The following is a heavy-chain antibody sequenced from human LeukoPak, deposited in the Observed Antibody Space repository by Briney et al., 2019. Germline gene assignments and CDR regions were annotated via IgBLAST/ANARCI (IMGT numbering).Heavy chain of an antibody. CDR1: GYTFTSYG. Sequence: ASVKVSCKASGYTFTSYGISWVRQAAGQGHQWMGWISGYIGSTNYARKFQGRVSMTTDTSTSTVYMELRSLRSDDTAVYYCARVGHRDEDYFDYWGQGTLVTVSS. CDR3: ARVGHRDEDYFDY. J-gene: IGHJ4*02. CDR2: ISGYIGST. D-gene: IGHD5-24*01. V-gene: IGHV1-18*01.